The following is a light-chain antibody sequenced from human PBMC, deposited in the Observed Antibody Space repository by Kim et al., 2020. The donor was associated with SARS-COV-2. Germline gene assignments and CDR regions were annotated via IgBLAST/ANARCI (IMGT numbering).Light chain of an antibody. J-gene: IGLJ3*02. CDR3: AVWDDSLNGWV. V-gene: IGLV1-44*01. Sequence: QSVLTQPPSASGTPGQRVTISCSGRSSNIGTNTVNWYQHLPGTAPKVLIYTTNQRPSGVPDRFSGSKSGTSASLAISGLQSEDEADYYCAVWDDSLNGWVFGGGTQLTVL. CDR2: TTN. CDR1: SSNIGTNT.